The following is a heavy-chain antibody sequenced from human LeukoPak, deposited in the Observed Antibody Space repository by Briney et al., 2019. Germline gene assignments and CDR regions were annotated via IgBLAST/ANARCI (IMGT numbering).Heavy chain of an antibody. J-gene: IGHJ4*02. CDR2: IYYSGST. D-gene: IGHD6-6*01. Sequence: SETLSLTCTVSGVSISSYYWSWIRQPPGKGLEWIGYIYYSGSTNYNPSLKSRVTISVDTSKNQFSLKLSSVTAADTAVYYCASGYSSSCDYWGQGTLVTVSS. CDR1: GVSISSYY. CDR3: ASGYSSSCDY. V-gene: IGHV4-59*01.